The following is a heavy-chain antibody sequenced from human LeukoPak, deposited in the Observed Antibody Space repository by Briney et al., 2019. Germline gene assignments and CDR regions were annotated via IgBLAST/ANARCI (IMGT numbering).Heavy chain of an antibody. D-gene: IGHD6-6*01. V-gene: IGHV3-23*01. CDR1: GFTFSSYT. CDR3: AKDTTLQIAAPSSNFDY. J-gene: IGHJ4*02. Sequence: GGSLRLSCAASGFTFSSYTMSWVRQAPGKGLEWVSAISGSGGSTYYADSVKGRFTISRDNSKNTLYLQMNSLRAEDTAVYYCAKDTTLQIAAPSSNFDYWGQGTLVTVSS. CDR2: ISGSGGST.